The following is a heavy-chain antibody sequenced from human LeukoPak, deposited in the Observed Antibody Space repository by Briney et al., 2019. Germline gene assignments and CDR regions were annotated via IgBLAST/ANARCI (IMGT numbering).Heavy chain of an antibody. D-gene: IGHD2/OR15-2a*01. J-gene: IGHJ6*02. Sequence: GGSLRLSCAASGFTFSNAWMSWVRQAPGKGLEWVGRIKSKTDGGTTDYAAPVKGRFTISRDDSKNTLYLQMNSLKTEDTAVYYCTTELYETIYYYGMDVWGQGTTVTVSS. CDR2: IKSKTDGGTT. CDR1: GFTFSNAW. CDR3: TTELYETIYYYGMDV. V-gene: IGHV3-15*01.